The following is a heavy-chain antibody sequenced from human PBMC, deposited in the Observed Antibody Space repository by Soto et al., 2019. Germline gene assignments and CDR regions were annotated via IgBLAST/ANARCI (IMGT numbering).Heavy chain of an antibody. Sequence: PGGSLRLSSAASRFMFSSYWMHWVRQAPGKGLVWVSRINSDGGTTTYADSVKGRFTISRDNAKNTLYLQMNSLRAEDTAVYYCARGSEYSYGYHYCGMDVWGQGTTFTVSS. J-gene: IGHJ6*02. D-gene: IGHD5-18*01. CDR1: RFMFSSYW. CDR3: ARGSEYSYGYHYCGMDV. CDR2: INSDGGTT. V-gene: IGHV3-74*01.